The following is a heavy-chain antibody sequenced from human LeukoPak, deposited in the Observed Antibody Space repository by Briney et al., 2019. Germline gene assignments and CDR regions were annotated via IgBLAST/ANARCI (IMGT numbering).Heavy chain of an antibody. CDR1: GYTFTSYA. J-gene: IGHJ4*02. Sequence: ASVKVSCKASGYTFTSYAMHWVRQAPGQRLEWMGWSNAGNGNTKYSQEFQGRVTITRDTSASTAYMELSSLRSEDMAVYYCARGAVIGQQPPLDFDYWGQGTLVTVSS. V-gene: IGHV1-3*02. D-gene: IGHD6-13*01. CDR3: ARGAVIGQQPPLDFDY. CDR2: SNAGNGNT.